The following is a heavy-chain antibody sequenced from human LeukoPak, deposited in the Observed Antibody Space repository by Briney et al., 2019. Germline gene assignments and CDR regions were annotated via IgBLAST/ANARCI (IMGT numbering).Heavy chain of an antibody. V-gene: IGHV1-24*01. Sequence: ASVKVSCKVSGYTLTELSMHWVRQAPGKRLEWMGGFDPEDGETIYAQKFQGRVTMTEDTSTDTAYMELSSLRSEDTAVYYCATGYGPMVQGVIIYYWGQGTLVTISS. D-gene: IGHD3-10*01. CDR1: GYTLTELS. CDR2: FDPEDGET. J-gene: IGHJ4*02. CDR3: ATGYGPMVQGVIIYY.